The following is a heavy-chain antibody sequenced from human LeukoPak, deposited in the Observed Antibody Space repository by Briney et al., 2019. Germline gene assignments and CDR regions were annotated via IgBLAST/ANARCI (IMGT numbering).Heavy chain of an antibody. J-gene: IGHJ4*02. V-gene: IGHV3-74*01. CDR1: GFTFTSYW. CDR3: ARPGVGFDY. CDR2: INSDGTIT. Sequence: GGSLRLSCAASGFTFTSYWMHWVRQAPGKGLVWLSRINSDGTITSYADSLEGRFTISRDNAKNTVYLQMNSLRAEDTAVYYCARPGVGFDYWGQGALVTVSS.